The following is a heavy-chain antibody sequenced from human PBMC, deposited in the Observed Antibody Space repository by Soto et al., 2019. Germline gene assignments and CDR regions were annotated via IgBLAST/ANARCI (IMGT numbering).Heavy chain of an antibody. V-gene: IGHV1-8*01. J-gene: IGHJ6*03. CDR1: GYTFTSYD. CDR2: MNPNSGNT. CDR3: ARAPERLLQIFFTIPYYYYMDV. Sequence: QVQLVQSGAEVKKPGASVKVSCKASGYTFTSYDINWVRQATGQGLEWMGWMNPNSGNTGYAQKFQGRVTMTRNTSISTAYMELSSLRSEDTAVYYCARAPERLLQIFFTIPYYYYMDVWGKGTTVTVSS. D-gene: IGHD3-9*01.